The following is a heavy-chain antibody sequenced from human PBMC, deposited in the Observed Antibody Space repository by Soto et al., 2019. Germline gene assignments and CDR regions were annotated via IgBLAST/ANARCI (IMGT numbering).Heavy chain of an antibody. Sequence: SETLSLTCTVSGGSISSGGYYWSWIRQHPGKGLEWIGYIYYSGSTYYNPSLKSRVTISVDTSKNQFSLKLSSVTAADTAVYYCARVSRRDGYTDYWGQGTLVTVSS. CDR2: IYYSGST. D-gene: IGHD5-12*01. CDR1: GGSISSGGYY. V-gene: IGHV4-31*03. CDR3: ARVSRRDGYTDY. J-gene: IGHJ4*02.